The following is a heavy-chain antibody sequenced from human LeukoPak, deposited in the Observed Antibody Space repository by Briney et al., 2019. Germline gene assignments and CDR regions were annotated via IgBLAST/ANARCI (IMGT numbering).Heavy chain of an antibody. Sequence: GGSLRLSCAASGFTVSSNYMSWVRQAPGKGLEWVSVVTSGGSTYYADSVKGRFTISRDTSKNTLYLQMNSLRAEDTAVYFCARGWGYCTSTSCYYFDCWGQGTLVTVSS. V-gene: IGHV3-53*01. CDR3: ARGWGYCTSTSCYYFDC. J-gene: IGHJ4*02. CDR1: GFTVSSNY. D-gene: IGHD2-2*01. CDR2: VTSGGST.